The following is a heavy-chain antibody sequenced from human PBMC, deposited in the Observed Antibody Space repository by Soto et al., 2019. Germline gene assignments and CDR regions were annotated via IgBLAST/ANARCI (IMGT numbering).Heavy chain of an antibody. Sequence: ETLSPTCSVSGGSISSNYLTWIRQPPGKGLEWIGYVYNSGSTNYNPSLKSRVTISEDTSKSQFSLKVNSMTAADTAVYYCARYRREAVAGYTLDNWGQGILVTVSS. D-gene: IGHD6-13*01. V-gene: IGHV4-59*01. J-gene: IGHJ4*02. CDR2: VYNSGST. CDR1: GGSISSNY. CDR3: ARYRREAVAGYTLDN.